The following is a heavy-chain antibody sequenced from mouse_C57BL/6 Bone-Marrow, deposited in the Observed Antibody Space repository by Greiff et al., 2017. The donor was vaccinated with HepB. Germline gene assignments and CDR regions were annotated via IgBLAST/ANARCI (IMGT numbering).Heavy chain of an antibody. CDR2: IWWDDDK. CDR3: ARIPPYYYDSSWYFDV. CDR1: GFSLSTFGMG. D-gene: IGHD1-1*01. J-gene: IGHJ1*03. V-gene: IGHV8-8*01. Sequence: QVQLKESGPGILQPSQTLSLTCSFSGFSLSTFGMGVGWIRQPSGKGLEWLAHIWWDDDKYYNPALKSRLTISKDTSKNQVFLKIANVDTADTATYYWARIPPYYYDSSWYFDVWGTGTTVTVSS.